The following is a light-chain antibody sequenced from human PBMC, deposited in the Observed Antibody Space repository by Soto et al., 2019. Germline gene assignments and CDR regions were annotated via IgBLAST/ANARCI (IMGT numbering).Light chain of an antibody. V-gene: IGKV3-20*01. Sequence: ETVLTQSPGTLSLSPGERATLSCRASQSISSGYLAWYQQRPGQAPRLLISGASNRATGIPDRFSGSGSGTDFTLTISSMEPEDFAVYYCQQYGGSPLFTFGRGTKVEIK. CDR1: QSISSGY. CDR2: GAS. J-gene: IGKJ4*01. CDR3: QQYGGSPLFT.